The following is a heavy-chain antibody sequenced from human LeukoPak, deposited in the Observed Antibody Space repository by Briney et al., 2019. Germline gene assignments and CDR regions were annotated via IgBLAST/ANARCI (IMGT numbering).Heavy chain of an antibody. Sequence: SETLSLTCTVSGGSISSYYWSWIRQPPGKGLEWIGYIYYSGSTNYNPSLKSRVTISVDTSKNQFSLKLSSVTAADTAVYYCARAQWLAPDYWGQGTLVTVSS. J-gene: IGHJ4*02. V-gene: IGHV4-59*01. CDR2: IYYSGST. CDR3: ARAQWLAPDY. D-gene: IGHD6-19*01. CDR1: GGSISSYY.